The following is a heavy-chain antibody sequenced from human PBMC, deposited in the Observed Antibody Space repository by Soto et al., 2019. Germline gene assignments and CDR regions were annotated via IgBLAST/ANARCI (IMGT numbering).Heavy chain of an antibody. CDR1: GGTFSSYA. J-gene: IGHJ2*01. CDR3: AMKPPLYQYPAMVRDWYFDL. V-gene: IGHV1-69*12. D-gene: IGHD5-18*01. Sequence: QVQLVQSGAEVKKPGSSVKVSCKASGGTFSSYAISWVRQAPGQGLEWMGGIIPIFGTANYAQKFQGRVTITADESTNTAYMELSSVRSEDTAVYYCAMKPPLYQYPAMVRDWYFDLWGRGTLVTVSS. CDR2: IIPIFGTA.